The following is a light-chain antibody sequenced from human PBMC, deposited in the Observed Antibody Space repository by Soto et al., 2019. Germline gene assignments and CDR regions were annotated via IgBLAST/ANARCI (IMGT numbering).Light chain of an antibody. J-gene: IGKJ1*01. V-gene: IGKV3-11*01. CDR2: DAS. Sequence: EIVLTQSPATLSLSPGERATLSCRASQSVSSYLAWYQQKPGQAPRLLIYDASKRATGIPARFSGSGSGTGFTLTISSLEPEDFTVYYCQQRTGWPPSWTFGQGTKVEIK. CDR1: QSVSSY. CDR3: QQRTGWPPSWT.